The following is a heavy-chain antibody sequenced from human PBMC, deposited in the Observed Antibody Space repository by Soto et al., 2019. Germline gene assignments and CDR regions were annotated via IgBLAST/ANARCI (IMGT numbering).Heavy chain of an antibody. D-gene: IGHD6-13*01. Sequence: ASVKVSCKASGYTFTSYDINWVRQATGQGLEWMGWMNPNSGNTGYAQKFQGRVTMTRNTSISTAYMGLSSLRSEDTAVYYCARGIAAAGGDWFDPWGQGTLVTVSS. CDR2: MNPNSGNT. CDR1: GYTFTSYD. J-gene: IGHJ5*02. CDR3: ARGIAAAGGDWFDP. V-gene: IGHV1-8*01.